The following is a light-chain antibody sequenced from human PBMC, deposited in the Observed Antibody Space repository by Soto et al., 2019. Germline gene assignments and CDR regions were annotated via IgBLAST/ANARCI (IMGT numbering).Light chain of an antibody. Sequence: EIVMTQSPATLSVSQGERATLSCRASQSDSSNLAWYQQKPGQAPRLLIYGASTRATGIPARFSGSGSGTDFTLTISSLQSEDFAVYYCQQYNNWPPLTFGGGTKVEIK. V-gene: IGKV3-15*01. CDR2: GAS. J-gene: IGKJ4*01. CDR3: QQYNNWPPLT. CDR1: QSDSSN.